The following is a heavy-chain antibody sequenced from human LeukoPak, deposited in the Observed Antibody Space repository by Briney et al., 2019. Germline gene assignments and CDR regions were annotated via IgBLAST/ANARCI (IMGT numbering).Heavy chain of an antibody. CDR3: ARDGWALDY. CDR2: IHSEENST. Sequence: QPGGSLRLSCAVSGFTFSGFWMHWVRQAPGKGLAWVSRIHSEENSTSHADSVKGRFTISRDNAKNTLYLQMNSLRAEDTAVYYCARDGWALDYWGQGTLVTVSS. J-gene: IGHJ4*02. CDR1: GFTFSGFW. V-gene: IGHV3-74*01. D-gene: IGHD6-19*01.